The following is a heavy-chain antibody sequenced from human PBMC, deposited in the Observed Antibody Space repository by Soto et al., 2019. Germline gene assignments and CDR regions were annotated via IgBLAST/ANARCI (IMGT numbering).Heavy chain of an antibody. CDR2: ISGSGGST. V-gene: IGHV3-23*01. CDR3: AKDKGRYSYGYFDY. J-gene: IGHJ4*02. Sequence: EEQLLESGGDLVQPGGSLRLSCAASGFTFSSYAMSWVRQAPGKGLEWVSAISGSGGSTYYADSVKGRFTISRDNSKNTLYLQMNSLRAEDTAVYYCAKDKGRYSYGYFDYWGQGTLVTVSS. CDR1: GFTFSSYA. D-gene: IGHD5-18*01.